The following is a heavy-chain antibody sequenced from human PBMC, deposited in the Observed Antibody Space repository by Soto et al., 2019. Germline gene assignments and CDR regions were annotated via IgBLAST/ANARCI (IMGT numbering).Heavy chain of an antibody. V-gene: IGHV1-58*01. CDR3: AADRPSYYDFWSGSYYYGMDV. CDR1: GFTFTSSA. CDR2: IVVGSGNT. Sequence: GASVKVSCKASGFTFTSSAVQWVRRARGQRLEWIGWIVVGSGNTNYAQKFQERVTITRDMSTSTAYMELSSLRSEDTAVYYCAADRPSYYDFWSGSYYYGMDVWGQGTTVTVSS. J-gene: IGHJ6*02. D-gene: IGHD3-3*01.